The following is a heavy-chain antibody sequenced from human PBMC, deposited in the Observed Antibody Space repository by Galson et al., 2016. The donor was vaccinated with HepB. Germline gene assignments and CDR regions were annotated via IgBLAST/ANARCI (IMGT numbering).Heavy chain of an antibody. CDR3: AKLLVGLVGATTYDY. V-gene: IGHV3-23*01. CDR2: ISDRSTRT. Sequence: SLRLSCAASGFTFSTYTMSWVRQAPGKGLEWVSGISDRSTRTNYADSVNGRFTISRDDSKHTLYLQMSSLRAEDTVVYYCAKLLVGLVGATTYDYWGQGTLVTVSS. CDR1: GFTFSTYT. D-gene: IGHD1-26*01. J-gene: IGHJ4*02.